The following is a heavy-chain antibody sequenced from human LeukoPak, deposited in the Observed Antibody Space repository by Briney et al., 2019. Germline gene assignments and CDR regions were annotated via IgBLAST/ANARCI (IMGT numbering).Heavy chain of an antibody. Sequence: GALRLSCVASGFTFSHSAMSWVRLAPGKGLEWIGSIYHSGRTHYNPSLKSRVTISVDTSKNQFSLKLTSVTAADTAVYYCARGVNSGYFDYCGQGTLVTVSS. CDR3: ARGVNSGYFDY. V-gene: IGHV4-59*01. CDR1: GFTFSHSA. CDR2: IYHSGRT. D-gene: IGHD1-26*01. J-gene: IGHJ4*02.